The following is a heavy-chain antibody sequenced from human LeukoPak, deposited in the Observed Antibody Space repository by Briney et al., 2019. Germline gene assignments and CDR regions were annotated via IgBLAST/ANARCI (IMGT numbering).Heavy chain of an antibody. Sequence: PGGSLRLSCAASGFTFSSYWMHWVRQAPGKGLVWVPRINTDGSSTSYADSVKGRFTISRDNAKNTLYLQMNSLRAEDTAVYYCARVSSSSWWALDYWGQGTLVTVSS. D-gene: IGHD6-13*01. CDR2: INTDGSST. CDR3: ARVSSSSWWALDY. V-gene: IGHV3-74*01. J-gene: IGHJ4*02. CDR1: GFTFSSYW.